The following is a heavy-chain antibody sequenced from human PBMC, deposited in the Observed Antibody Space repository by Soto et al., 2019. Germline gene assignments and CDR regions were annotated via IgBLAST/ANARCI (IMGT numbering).Heavy chain of an antibody. Sequence: ASVKVSCKASGYTFTSYAMHWVRQAPRQRLEWMGWINAGNGNTKYSQKFQGRVTITRDTSASTAYMELSSLRSEDTAVYYCARDGSSSWYLDAFDIWGQGTMVTVSS. CDR1: GYTFTSYA. D-gene: IGHD6-13*01. J-gene: IGHJ3*02. CDR2: INAGNGNT. V-gene: IGHV1-3*01. CDR3: ARDGSSSWYLDAFDI.